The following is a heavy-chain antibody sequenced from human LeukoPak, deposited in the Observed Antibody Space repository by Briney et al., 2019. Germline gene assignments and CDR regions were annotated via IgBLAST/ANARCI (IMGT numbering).Heavy chain of an antibody. CDR1: GFTFSSYG. D-gene: IGHD3-22*01. J-gene: IGHJ4*02. CDR3: ARGLYDSSGYTYYFDY. CDR2: IWYDGSNK. Sequence: PGGSLRLSCAASGFTFSSYGMHWVRQAPGKGLEWVAVIWYDGSNKYSADSVKGRFTISRDNSKNTLYLQMNSLRAEDTAVYHCARGLYDSSGYTYYFDYWGQGTLVTVSS. V-gene: IGHV3-33*01.